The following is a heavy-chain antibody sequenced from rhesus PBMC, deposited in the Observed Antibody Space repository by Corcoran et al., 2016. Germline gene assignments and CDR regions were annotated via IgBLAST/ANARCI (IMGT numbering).Heavy chain of an antibody. J-gene: IGHJ1*01. CDR3: ARERERQLELYFEF. V-gene: IGHV3-54*02. D-gene: IGHD6-25*01. CDR1: GFTFSSYG. CDR2: ISFDGSKK. Sequence: EVQLVESGGGLVQPGGSLRLSCAASGFTFSSYGMHWVRQVPGKGLEWVAVISFDGSKKYYEDSVKDRFIISRENSKNMLYRQMNDLKLEDTAVYYCARERERQLELYFEFWGQGALVTVSS.